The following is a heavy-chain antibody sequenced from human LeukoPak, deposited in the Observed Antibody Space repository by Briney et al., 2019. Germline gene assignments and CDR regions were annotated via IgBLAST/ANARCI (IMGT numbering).Heavy chain of an antibody. V-gene: IGHV4-39*01. D-gene: IGHD6-19*01. CDR3: ARLIQGYSSG. CDR1: GGSISSSSYY. J-gene: IGHJ4*02. CDR2: IYYSGST. Sequence: SETLSLTCTVSGGSISSSSYYWGWIRQPPGKGLEWIGSIYYSGSTYYNPSLKSRVNISVDTSKNQFSLKLSSVTAADTAVYYCARLIQGYSSGWGQGTLVTVSS.